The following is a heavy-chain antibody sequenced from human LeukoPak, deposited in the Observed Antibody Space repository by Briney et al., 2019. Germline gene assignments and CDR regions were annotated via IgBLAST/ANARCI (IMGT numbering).Heavy chain of an antibody. CDR2: VSYVGSNK. J-gene: IGHJ4*02. CDR3: ARVFSDYYDSSGYYPYYFDY. V-gene: IGHV3-30*03. CDR1: GFTFSSYG. Sequence: GGSLRLSCAASGFTFSSYGMHWVRQAPGKGLEWVAVVSYVGSNKYYADSVKGRFTISRDNSKNTLYLQMNSLRAEDTAVYYCARVFSDYYDSSGYYPYYFDYWGQGTLVTVSS. D-gene: IGHD3-22*01.